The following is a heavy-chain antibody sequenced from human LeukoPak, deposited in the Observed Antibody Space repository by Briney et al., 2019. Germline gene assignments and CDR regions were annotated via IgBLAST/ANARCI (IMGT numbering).Heavy chain of an antibody. CDR3: TTDFFTFWSGYYGDY. Sequence: GGSLRLSCAASGFTVSSNYMSWVRQAPGKGLEWVSVIYSGGSTYYADSVKGRFTISRDNSKNTLYLQMNSLKTEDTAVYYCTTDFFTFWSGYYGDYWGQGTLVTVSS. V-gene: IGHV3-66*01. CDR2: IYSGGST. D-gene: IGHD3-3*01. J-gene: IGHJ4*02. CDR1: GFTVSSNY.